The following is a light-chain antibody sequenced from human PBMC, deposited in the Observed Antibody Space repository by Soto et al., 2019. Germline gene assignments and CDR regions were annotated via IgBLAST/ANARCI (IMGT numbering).Light chain of an antibody. CDR3: SSYAGNNIVV. CDR2: EVS. J-gene: IGLJ2*01. Sequence: QSALTQPASVSGSPGQSITISCTGTSSDIGSYNLVSWYQQHPGKAPKVIIYEVSERPSAVPDRFSGSKSGNTASLTVSGLQADDEADYYCSSYAGNNIVVFGGGTKLTVL. CDR1: SSDIGSYNL. V-gene: IGLV2-14*02.